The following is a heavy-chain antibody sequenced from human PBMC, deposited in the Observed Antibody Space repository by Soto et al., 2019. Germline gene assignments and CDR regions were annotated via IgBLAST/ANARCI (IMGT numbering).Heavy chain of an antibody. CDR2: IIPIFGTA. D-gene: IGHD5-18*01. CDR1: GGTFSSYA. Sequence: ASVKVSCKASGGTFSSYAISWVRQAPGQGLEWMGGIIPIFGTANYAQKFQGRVTITADESTSTAYMELSSLRSEGTAVYYCASVDTAVEYYYGMDVWGQGTTVTVSS. J-gene: IGHJ6*02. V-gene: IGHV1-69*13. CDR3: ASVDTAVEYYYGMDV.